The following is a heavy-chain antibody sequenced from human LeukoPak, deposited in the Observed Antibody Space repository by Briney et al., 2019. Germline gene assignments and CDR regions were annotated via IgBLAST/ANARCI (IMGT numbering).Heavy chain of an antibody. CDR2: ISGSGGST. D-gene: IGHD3-10*01. CDR3: AKPLWFGELAVCFDY. V-gene: IGHV3-23*01. Sequence: GGSLRLSCAASGFTFSSYAMSWVRQAPGKGLEWVSAISGSGGSTYYANSVKGRFTISRDNSKNTLYLQMNSLRAEDTAVYYCAKPLWFGELAVCFDYWGQGTLVTVSS. CDR1: GFTFSSYA. J-gene: IGHJ4*02.